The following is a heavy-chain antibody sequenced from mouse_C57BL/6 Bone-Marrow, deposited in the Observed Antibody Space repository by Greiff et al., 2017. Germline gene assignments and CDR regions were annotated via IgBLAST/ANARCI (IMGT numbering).Heavy chain of an antibody. D-gene: IGHD1-1*01. CDR1: GYTFTSYW. J-gene: IGHJ3*01. CDR2: IHPNSGST. V-gene: IGHV1-64*01. CDR3: ARGDYYGSPWFAY. Sequence: QVQLKQSGAELVKPGASVKLSCKASGYTFTSYWMHWVKQRPGQGLEWIGMIHPNSGSTNYNEKFKSKATLTVDKSSSTAYMQLSSLTSEDSAVYYCARGDYYGSPWFAYWGQGTLVTVSA.